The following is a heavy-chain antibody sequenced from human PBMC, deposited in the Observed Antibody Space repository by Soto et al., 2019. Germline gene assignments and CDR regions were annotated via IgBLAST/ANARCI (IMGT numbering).Heavy chain of an antibody. J-gene: IGHJ4*02. CDR3: ARRDMLTGYVYFDY. CDR1: GYTFTSYD. CDR2: MNPNSGNT. Sequence: ASVKVSCKASGYTFTSYDINWVRQATGQGLEWMGWMNPNSGNTGYAQKFQGRVTITRNTSISTAYMELSSLRSEDTAVYYCARRDMLTGYVYFDYWGQGTQVTVSS. V-gene: IGHV1-8*01. D-gene: IGHD3-9*01.